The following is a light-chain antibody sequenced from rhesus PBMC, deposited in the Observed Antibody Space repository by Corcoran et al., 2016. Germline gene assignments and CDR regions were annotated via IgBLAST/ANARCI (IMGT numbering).Light chain of an antibody. CDR1: SSDIGGYNY. Sequence: QAALTQPPSVSGSPGQSVTISCTGNSSDIGGYNYVSWYQQHPGKAPKLMIYDVSKRPSGVSDRFSGSKSGNTASLTISGLQAEDESDYYCSSYAVSNTYIFGAGTRLTFL. CDR3: SSYAVSNTYI. J-gene: IGLJ1*01. CDR2: DVS. V-gene: IGLV2-23*01.